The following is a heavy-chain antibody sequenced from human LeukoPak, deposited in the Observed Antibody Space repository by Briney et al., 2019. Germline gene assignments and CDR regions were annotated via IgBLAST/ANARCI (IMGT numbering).Heavy chain of an antibody. Sequence: GGSLRLSCVASGFTFSTHSMNWVRQAPGKGLEWVSFISTSSNYIYYADSVKGRFTISRDNAKNSLYLQMNSLRAEDTAVYYCARDNWIEAHYFDYWGQGTLVTVSS. V-gene: IGHV3-21*01. CDR2: ISTSSNYI. J-gene: IGHJ4*02. CDR1: GFTFSTHS. CDR3: ARDNWIEAHYFDY. D-gene: IGHD1-20*01.